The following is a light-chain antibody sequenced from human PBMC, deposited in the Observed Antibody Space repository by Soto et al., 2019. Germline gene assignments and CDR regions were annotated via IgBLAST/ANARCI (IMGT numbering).Light chain of an antibody. CDR2: KAS. V-gene: IGKV1-5*03. Sequence: DIQMTQSPSTLSASVGDRVTITCRASQSISSWLARYQQKPGKAPKLLIYKASSLESGVPSRFSGSGSGTEFTLTISSLQPDDFATYYCQQYNDYWTFGQGTKVEI. CDR3: QQYNDYWT. CDR1: QSISSW. J-gene: IGKJ1*01.